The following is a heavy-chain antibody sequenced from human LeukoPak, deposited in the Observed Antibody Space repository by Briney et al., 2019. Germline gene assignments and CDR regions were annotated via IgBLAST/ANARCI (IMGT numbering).Heavy chain of an antibody. CDR3: AKDRVDWGGWFDP. D-gene: IGHD3-9*01. Sequence: GGSLRLSCAASGFTSSSYGMHWVRQAPGKGLEWVAVISYDGSSKYYADSVKGRITISRDNSKNTLYLQMNSLRAEDTAVYYCAKDRVDWGGWFDPCAENPVLTVSS. J-gene: IGHJ5*02. V-gene: IGHV3-30-3*01. CDR2: ISYDGSSK. CDR1: GFTSSSYG.